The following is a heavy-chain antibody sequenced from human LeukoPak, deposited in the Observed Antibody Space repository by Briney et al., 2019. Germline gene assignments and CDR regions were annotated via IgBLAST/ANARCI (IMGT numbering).Heavy chain of an antibody. D-gene: IGHD3-10*01. Sequence: GSLRLSCAASGFTFSSYAMSWVRQPPGKGLEWIGSIYYSGSTYYNPSLKSRVTISVDTSKNQFSLKLSSVTAADTAVYYCARSLGVGFDYWGQGTLVTVSS. CDR1: GFTFSSYA. J-gene: IGHJ4*02. V-gene: IGHV4-39*01. CDR3: ARSLGVGFDY. CDR2: IYYSGST.